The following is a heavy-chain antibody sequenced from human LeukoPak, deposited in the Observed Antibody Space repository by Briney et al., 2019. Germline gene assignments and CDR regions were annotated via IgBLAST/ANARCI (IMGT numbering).Heavy chain of an antibody. CDR2: ISYDGSTK. V-gene: IGHV3-30*02. D-gene: IGHD2/OR15-2a*01. CDR3: VRNNNNDY. CDR1: GFTVSSNC. J-gene: IGHJ4*02. Sequence: GGSLRLSCAASGFTVSSNCMSWVRQAPGKGLEWVAFISYDGSTKTYADSVKGRFTTSRDISLHLQMNSLRAEDTAVYYCVRNNNNDYWGQGTLVTVSS.